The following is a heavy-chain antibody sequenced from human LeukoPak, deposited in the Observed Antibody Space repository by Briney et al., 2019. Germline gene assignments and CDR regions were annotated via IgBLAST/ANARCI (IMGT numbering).Heavy chain of an antibody. CDR2: IKRKNDGGTT. V-gene: IGHV3-15*07. J-gene: IGHJ4*02. CDR3: TTDLYGDYTLDY. CDR1: GFTFSSYA. D-gene: IGHD4-17*01. Sequence: GGSLRLPCAASGFTFSSYAMNWVRQAPGKGLDWVGRIKRKNDGGTTDYAAPVKGRLTISRDDSKNTLYLQLNSLKTEDTAMYYCTTDLYGDYTLDYWGQGALITVSS.